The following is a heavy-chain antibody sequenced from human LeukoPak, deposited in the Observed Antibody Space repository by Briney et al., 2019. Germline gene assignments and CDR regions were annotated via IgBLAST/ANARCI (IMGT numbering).Heavy chain of an antibody. J-gene: IGHJ5*02. CDR3: ARMSGYSIQNNWFDP. V-gene: IGHV1-18*01. Sequence: EASVKVSCKASGYTFSNYGISWLRQAPGQGLEWMGWISAYTGDANYPQNLQGRVIMTTDTSTSTAYMELRSLRSDDTAVYYCARMSGYSIQNNWFDPWGQGTLVTVSS. D-gene: IGHD3-3*01. CDR2: ISAYTGDA. CDR1: GYTFSNYG.